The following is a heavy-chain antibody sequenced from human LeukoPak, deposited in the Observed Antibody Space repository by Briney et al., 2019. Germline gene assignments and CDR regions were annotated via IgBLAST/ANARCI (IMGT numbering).Heavy chain of an antibody. D-gene: IGHD5-12*01. CDR1: GFTFSSYG. V-gene: IGHV3-30*18. CDR3: AKGSNRGVATIDY. Sequence: GGSLRLSCAASGFTFSSYGMHWVRQAPGKGLDWVAVISYDESNKYYADSVKGRFTTSRDNSKNTLFLQMNSLRAEDTAVYYCAKGSNRGVATIDYWGQGTLVTVSS. CDR2: ISYDESNK. J-gene: IGHJ4*02.